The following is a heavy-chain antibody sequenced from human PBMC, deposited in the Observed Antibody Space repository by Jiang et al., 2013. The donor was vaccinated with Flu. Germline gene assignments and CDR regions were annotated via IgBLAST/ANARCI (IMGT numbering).Heavy chain of an antibody. D-gene: IGHD3-10*01. J-gene: IGHJ5*02. CDR2: IYYSGST. Sequence: TCTVSGGSISSGGYYWSWIRQHPGKGLEWIGYIYYSGSTYYNPSLKSRVTISVDTSKNQFSLKLSSVTAADTAVYYCARGRNYGLDPWGQGTLVTVSS. CDR1: GGSISSGGYY. V-gene: IGHV4-31*03. CDR3: ARGRNYGLDP.